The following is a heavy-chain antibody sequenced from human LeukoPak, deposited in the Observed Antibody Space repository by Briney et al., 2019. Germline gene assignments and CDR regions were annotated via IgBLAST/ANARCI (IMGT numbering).Heavy chain of an antibody. J-gene: IGHJ6*03. CDR2: IYSGGST. CDR3: ARTTTGYSSSWYTYYYYYYMDV. D-gene: IGHD6-13*01. CDR1: GFTVSSNY. V-gene: IGHV3-66*01. Sequence: GGSLRLSCAASGFTVSSNYMSWVRQAPGKGLEWVSVIYSGGSTYYADSVKGRFTISRDNSKNTLYLQMNRLRAEDMAVYYCARTTTGYSSSWYTYYYYYYMDVWGKGTTVTISS.